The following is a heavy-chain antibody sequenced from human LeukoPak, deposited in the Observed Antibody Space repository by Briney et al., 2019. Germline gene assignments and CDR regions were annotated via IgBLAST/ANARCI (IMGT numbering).Heavy chain of an antibody. CDR3: ARIRCGHSGAICYNH. CDR2: ISHTEGT. J-gene: IGHJ4*02. Sequence: SETLSLTCGVFGVSINDYYWSWIRQSPGKGLEWIGEISHTEGTRYNPSLESRVTMSVGTSENRLSLKLIFVTAADTAVYYCARIRCGHSGAICYNHWGLGTLVTVSS. V-gene: IGHV4-34*01. D-gene: IGHD4/OR15-4a*01. CDR1: GVSINDYY.